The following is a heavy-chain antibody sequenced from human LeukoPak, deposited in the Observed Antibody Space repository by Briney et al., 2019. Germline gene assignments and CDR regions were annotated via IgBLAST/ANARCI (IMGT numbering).Heavy chain of an antibody. CDR1: GFTFSTHA. D-gene: IGHD5-18*01. Sequence: GGSLRLSCAASGFTFSTHAMNWVRQAPGKGLEWVSVITSGGTTYYTDSVKGRFTISRVNSKNTLYLQMNSLRAEDTAVYYCAGGVLWLRGVPDIWGQGTMVTVSS. V-gene: IGHV3-23*01. CDR2: ITSGGTT. J-gene: IGHJ3*02. CDR3: AGGVLWLRGVPDI.